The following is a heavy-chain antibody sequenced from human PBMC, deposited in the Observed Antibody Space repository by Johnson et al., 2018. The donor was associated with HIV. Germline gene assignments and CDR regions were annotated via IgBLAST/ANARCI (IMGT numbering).Heavy chain of an antibody. CDR2: IKQDGSEK. Sequence: EVQLVESGGGLVQPGGSLRLSCAASGFTFSSYWMSWVRQAPGKGLEWVANIKQDGSEKSYVDSVKGRFTISRDNAKNILYLQTNRLRVEDTAVYYCARDREYGLAWGWALDIWGQGTMVTRSS. V-gene: IGHV3-7*01. CDR3: ARDREYGLAWGWALDI. CDR1: GFTFSSYW. D-gene: IGHD6-19*01. J-gene: IGHJ3*02.